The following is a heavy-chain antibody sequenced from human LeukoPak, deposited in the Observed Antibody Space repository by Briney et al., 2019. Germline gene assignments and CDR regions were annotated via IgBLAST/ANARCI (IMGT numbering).Heavy chain of an antibody. D-gene: IGHD3-22*01. CDR3: ARLLYDRSGYYYFDY. CDR1: RGSTTSTSHY. CDR2: IYYSGSI. J-gene: IGHJ4*02. V-gene: IGHV4-39*01. Sequence: SETLSLTCTVSRGSTTSTSHYWGWIRQPPGKWLEWIRSIYYSGSIYYNPSLKSRVTLSVDTSKSQFSLKLSSVTAADTAVYYCARLLYDRSGYYYFDYWGQGTLVTVSS.